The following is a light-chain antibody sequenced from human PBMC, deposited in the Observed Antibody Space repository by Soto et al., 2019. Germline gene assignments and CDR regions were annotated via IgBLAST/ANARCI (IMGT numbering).Light chain of an antibody. CDR3: SSYTSSITLGV. J-gene: IGLJ1*01. V-gene: IGLV2-14*01. CDR2: DVS. Sequence: QSVLTQPASVSGSPGQSITISCTGTSSDVGGYDYVSWYQQHPGKAHKLMIYDVSNRPSGVSNSLSGSKSGNTASLTISGLQDEDEADYYCSSYTSSITLGVFGTGT. CDR1: SSDVGGYDY.